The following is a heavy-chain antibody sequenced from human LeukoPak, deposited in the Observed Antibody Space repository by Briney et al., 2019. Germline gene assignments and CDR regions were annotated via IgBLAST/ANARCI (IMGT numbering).Heavy chain of an antibody. J-gene: IGHJ4*02. Sequence: SGGSLRLSCAASGFTFSDYYMSWIRQAPGKGLEWVSYISGSGSTIYYADSVKGRFTISRDNAKNSLYLQMNSLRAEDTAVFYCATSHVGATDFDYWGQGTLVTVSS. CDR1: GFTFSDYY. CDR2: ISGSGSTI. CDR3: ATSHVGATDFDY. D-gene: IGHD1-26*01. V-gene: IGHV3-11*01.